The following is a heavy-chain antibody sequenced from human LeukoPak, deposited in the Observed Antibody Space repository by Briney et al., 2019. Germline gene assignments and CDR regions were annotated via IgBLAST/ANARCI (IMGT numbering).Heavy chain of an antibody. CDR2: MNSDGSSS. CDR1: GFTFSTHW. D-gene: IGHD4-23*01. V-gene: IGHV3-74*01. Sequence: GGSLRLSCAASGFTFSTHWMHWARQAPGKGLEWVSRMNSDGSSSSYADSVKGRFTISRDNAKSTLYLQMNSLRAEDTAVYYCARAYGAKYSFDSWGQGTLVTVSS. CDR3: ARAYGAKYSFDS. J-gene: IGHJ4*02.